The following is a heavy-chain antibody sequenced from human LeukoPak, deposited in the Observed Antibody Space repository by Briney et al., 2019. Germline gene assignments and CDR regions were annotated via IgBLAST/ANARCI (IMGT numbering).Heavy chain of an antibody. V-gene: IGHV3-11*04. J-gene: IGHJ3*02. CDR1: GFTFSDYY. CDR2: ISSSGGTK. D-gene: IGHD3-10*01. CDR3: ARDFGSGSYPDAFDI. Sequence: GGSLRLSCAASGFTFSDYYMSWIRQAPGKGLEWVSYISSSGGTKYYADSVKGRFAISWDNAKNSLYLQMNSLRAEDTAVYYCARDFGSGSYPDAFDIWGQGTMVTVSS.